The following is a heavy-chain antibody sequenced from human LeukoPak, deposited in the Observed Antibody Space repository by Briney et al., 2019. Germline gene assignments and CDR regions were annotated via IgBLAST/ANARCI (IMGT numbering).Heavy chain of an antibody. V-gene: IGHV1-8*01. CDR2: MDPNSGNT. Sequence: ASVKVSCKASGYTFTSHDINWVRQATGQGLEWMGWMDPNSGNTGYAQKFQGRVTMTRDTSINTAYMELHSLRSEDTAVYYCARGYSPTLRTTGNDYWGQGTLVTVSS. D-gene: IGHD1-1*01. CDR1: GYTFTSHD. CDR3: ARGYSPTLRTTGNDY. J-gene: IGHJ4*02.